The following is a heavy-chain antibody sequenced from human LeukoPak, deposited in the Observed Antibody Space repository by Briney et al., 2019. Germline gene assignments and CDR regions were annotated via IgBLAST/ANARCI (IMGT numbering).Heavy chain of an antibody. CDR2: IYQSGST. CDR1: GGSISSSNYY. D-gene: IGHD2-15*01. Sequence: SETLSLTCTVSGGSISSSNYYWAWIRQPPGKGLEWIGSIYQSGSTSYNPSLKSRVTISVDTSKNQFSLKLSSVTAADTAVYYCARDRSAFDPWGQGTLVTVSS. J-gene: IGHJ5*02. CDR3: ARDRSAFDP. V-gene: IGHV4-39*07.